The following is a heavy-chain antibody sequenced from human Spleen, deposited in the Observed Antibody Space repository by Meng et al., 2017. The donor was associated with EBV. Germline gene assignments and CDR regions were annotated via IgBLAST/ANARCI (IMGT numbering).Heavy chain of an antibody. J-gene: IGHJ4*02. V-gene: IGHV2-5*02. CDR1: GFSLSTSGVG. CDR2: IYRDDEK. Sequence: QITLKESRPQLVKPTQTLTLTCSVSGFSLSTSGVGVGWIRQPPGKALEWLALIYRDDEKRYSPSLESRLTITKDTSKNQVVLTMTNMDPVDTATYYCAHSSWFTVDFDSWGQGTLVTVSS. D-gene: IGHD3-10*01. CDR3: AHSSWFTVDFDS.